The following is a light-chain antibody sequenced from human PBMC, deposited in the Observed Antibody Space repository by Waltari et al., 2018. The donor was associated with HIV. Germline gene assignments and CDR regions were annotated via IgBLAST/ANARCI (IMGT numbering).Light chain of an antibody. Sequence: QLVLTQSPSASASLGASVKLPCTLSSGHSSYAIAWHQQQPEKDPRYLMKLNSDGSHSKGDGIPDRFSGSSSGAERYLTISSLQSEDEADYYCQTWGTGIRVFGGGTKLTVL. V-gene: IGLV4-69*01. CDR1: SGHSSYA. CDR2: LNSDGSH. CDR3: QTWGTGIRV. J-gene: IGLJ2*01.